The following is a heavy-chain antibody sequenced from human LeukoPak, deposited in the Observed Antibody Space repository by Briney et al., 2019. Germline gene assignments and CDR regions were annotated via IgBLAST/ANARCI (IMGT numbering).Heavy chain of an antibody. J-gene: IGHJ4*02. V-gene: IGHV3-23*01. CDR3: AKIPHSSYYYDSSGYLDY. CDR1: GFTFSTYA. D-gene: IGHD3-22*01. Sequence: GGSLRLSCAASGFTFSTYAMNWVRQAPGKGLEWVSAISGSGGSTYTADSVKGRFTISRNNSKNTLYLQMKSLRAEDTAIYYCAKIPHSSYYYDSSGYLDYWGQGTLVSVSS. CDR2: ISGSGGST.